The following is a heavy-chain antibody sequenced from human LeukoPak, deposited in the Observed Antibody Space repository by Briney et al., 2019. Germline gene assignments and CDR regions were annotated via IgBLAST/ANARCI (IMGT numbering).Heavy chain of an antibody. J-gene: IGHJ4*02. V-gene: IGHV4-4*07. CDR2: VHTSGTT. D-gene: IGHD5-18*01. Sequence: SETLSLTCTVSGVSISSYYWSWIRQPAGKGLEWIGRVHTSGTTNYNPSLKSRVTMSVDTSKNQLSLILTSVTAADTAVYYCARDGLYSYGYSYFDYWGQGTLVTVSS. CDR1: GVSISSYY. CDR3: ARDGLYSYGYSYFDY.